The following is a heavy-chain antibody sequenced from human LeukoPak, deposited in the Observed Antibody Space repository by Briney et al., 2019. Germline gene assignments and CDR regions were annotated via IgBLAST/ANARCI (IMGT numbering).Heavy chain of an antibody. CDR2: ISSSSSTI. Sequence: GGSLRLSCAASGFTFSSYSMNWVRQAPGKGLEWVSYISSSSSTIYYADSVNGQFTISRDNAKNSLYLQMNSLRAEDTAVYYCASHDYEAFDIWGQGTMVTVSS. CDR1: GFTFSSYS. CDR3: ASHDYEAFDI. J-gene: IGHJ3*02. V-gene: IGHV3-48*01. D-gene: IGHD4-17*01.